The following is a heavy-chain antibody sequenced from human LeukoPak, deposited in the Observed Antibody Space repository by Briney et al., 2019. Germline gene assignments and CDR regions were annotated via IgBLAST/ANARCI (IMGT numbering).Heavy chain of an antibody. J-gene: IGHJ4*02. V-gene: IGHV1-24*01. D-gene: IGHD6-6*01. CDR3: ATDVARGSIAART. CDR2: FDPEDGET. Sequence: ASVKVSCKASGYTFTTYSMHWVRQAPGKGLEWMGGFDPEDGETIYAQKFQGRVTMTEDTSTDTAYMELSSLRSEDTAVYYCATDVARGSIAARTWGQGTLVTVSS. CDR1: GYTFTTYS.